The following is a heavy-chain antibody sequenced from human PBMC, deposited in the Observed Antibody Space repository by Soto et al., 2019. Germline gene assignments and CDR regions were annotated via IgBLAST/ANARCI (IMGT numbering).Heavy chain of an antibody. Sequence: QVPLVQSGAEVKKPGSSVTVSCKASGGTFSSYAIHWVRQAPGQGLEWMGGIIPMYGPAKYAQRFQGRVTITADESTTTVYMELTSLTSQDTAVYYCARVTSMVRGVIDNWFDPWGHGTLVTFS. D-gene: IGHD3-10*01. J-gene: IGHJ5*02. CDR2: IIPMYGPA. CDR1: GGTFSSYA. V-gene: IGHV1-69*01. CDR3: ARVTSMVRGVIDNWFDP.